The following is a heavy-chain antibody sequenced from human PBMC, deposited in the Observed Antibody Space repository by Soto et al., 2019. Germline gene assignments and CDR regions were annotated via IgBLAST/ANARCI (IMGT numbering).Heavy chain of an antibody. J-gene: IGHJ6*04. CDR2: IYHSGST. CDR3: ARPEMAAYYYYGMDV. V-gene: IGHV4-4*02. Sequence: QVQLQESGPGLVKPSGTLSLTCVVSGGSISRSNWWSWVRQPPGKGLEWLGEIYHSGSTNYNPSLKSRVTRTVDKSKNQFSLKLSSVTAADTAVYYCARPEMAAYYYYGMDVWGKGTTVTVSS. D-gene: IGHD6-19*01. CDR1: GGSISRSNW.